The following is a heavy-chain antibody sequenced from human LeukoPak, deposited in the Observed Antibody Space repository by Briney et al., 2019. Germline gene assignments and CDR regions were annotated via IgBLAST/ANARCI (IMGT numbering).Heavy chain of an antibody. V-gene: IGHV4-61*01. CDR3: ARVSSPRRYCSSTSCYAHFDY. Sequence: SETLSLTCTVSGGSVSSGSYYWSWIRQPPGKGLEWIGYIYYSGNTNYNPSLKSRVTISVDTSKNQFSLKLSSVTAADTAVYYCARVSSPRRYCSSTSCYAHFDYWGQGTLVTVSS. D-gene: IGHD2-2*01. CDR2: IYYSGNT. J-gene: IGHJ4*02. CDR1: GGSVSSGSYY.